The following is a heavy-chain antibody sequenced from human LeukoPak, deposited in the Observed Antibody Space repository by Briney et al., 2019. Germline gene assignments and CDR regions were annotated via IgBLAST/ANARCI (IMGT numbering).Heavy chain of an antibody. CDR3: ARAKYYDILTGYSTLYYYYYYMDV. J-gene: IGHJ6*03. CDR2: IIPISDTT. V-gene: IGHV1-69*05. Sequence: SVKVSCKASGGTFSSYAINWVRQAPGQGLEWMGGIIPISDTTNYAQKFQGRVTITTDESTSTAYMELSSLRSEDTAVYYCARAKYYDILTGYSTLYYYYYYMDVWGKGTTVTVSS. D-gene: IGHD3-9*01. CDR1: GGTFSSYA.